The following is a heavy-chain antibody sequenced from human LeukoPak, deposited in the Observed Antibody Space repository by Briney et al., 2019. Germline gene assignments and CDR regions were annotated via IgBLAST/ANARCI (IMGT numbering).Heavy chain of an antibody. D-gene: IGHD6-19*01. J-gene: IGHJ4*02. CDR3: ARDRGSGWPFDY. CDR1: GGTFSSYA. CDR2: IIPIFGTA. Sequence: GASVKVSCKASGGTFSSYAISWVRQAPGQGLEWMGGIIPIFGTANYAQKFQGRVTITADESTSTAYMELSSLGSEDTAVYYCARDRGSGWPFDYWGQGTLVTVSS. V-gene: IGHV1-69*13.